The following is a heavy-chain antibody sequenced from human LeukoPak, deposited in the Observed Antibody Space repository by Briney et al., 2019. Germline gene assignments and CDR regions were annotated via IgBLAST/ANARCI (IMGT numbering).Heavy chain of an antibody. V-gene: IGHV4-38-2*02. CDR2: LYHSGST. CDR1: GYSISSGYY. D-gene: IGHD3-22*01. CDR3: ARAGTMIVVVSTDY. Sequence: SETLSLTCTVSGYSISSGYYWGWIRQPPGKGLEWIGSLYHSGSTYYNPSLKSRVTISVDTSKNQFSLKLSSVTAADTAVYYCARAGTMIVVVSTDYCGQGTLVTVSS. J-gene: IGHJ4*02.